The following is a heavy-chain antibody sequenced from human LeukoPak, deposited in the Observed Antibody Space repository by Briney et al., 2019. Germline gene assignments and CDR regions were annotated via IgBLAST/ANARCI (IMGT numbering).Heavy chain of an antibody. CDR2: IYYSGST. CDR3: ARGLTMVRGASISFDP. V-gene: IGHV4-59*01. D-gene: IGHD3-10*01. CDR1: GGSISSYY. J-gene: IGHJ5*02. Sequence: SETLSLTCTVSGGSISSYYWSWIRQPPGKGLEWIGYIYYSGSTNYNPSLKSRVTISVDRSKNQFSLKLSSVTADTAVYYCARGLTMVRGASISFDPWGQGTLVTVSS.